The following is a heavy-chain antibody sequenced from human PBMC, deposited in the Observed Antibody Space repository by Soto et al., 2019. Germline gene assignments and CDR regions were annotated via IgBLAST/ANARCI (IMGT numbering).Heavy chain of an antibody. CDR2: IYYRGST. CDR1: GGSISSGGYY. J-gene: IGHJ3*02. V-gene: IGHV4-31*03. CDR3: ACRDSSGYFGAFDI. D-gene: IGHD3-22*01. Sequence: QVQLQESGPVLVKPSQTLSLTCTVSGGSISSGGYYWSWIRQHPGKGLEWIGYIYYRGSTHHNPSLKSRVTISVDTSKNQFYLRLSSVTAADTAVYYCACRDSSGYFGAFDIWGQGTMVTVSS.